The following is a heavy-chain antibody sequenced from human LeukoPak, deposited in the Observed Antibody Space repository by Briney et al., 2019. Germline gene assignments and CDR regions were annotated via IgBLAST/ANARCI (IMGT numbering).Heavy chain of an antibody. J-gene: IGHJ4*02. Sequence: PGGSLRLSCAASGFTFSSYAMSWVRQAPGKGLVWVSRINSDGSSTSYADSVKGRFTISRDNAKNTLYLQMNSLRAEDTAVYYCARDGRATAFDYWGQGTLVTVSS. CDR1: GFTFSSYA. D-gene: IGHD1-26*01. CDR3: ARDGRATAFDY. V-gene: IGHV3-74*01. CDR2: INSDGSST.